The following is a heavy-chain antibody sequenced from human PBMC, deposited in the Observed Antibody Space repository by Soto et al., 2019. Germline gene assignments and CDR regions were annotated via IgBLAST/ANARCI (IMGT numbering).Heavy chain of an antibody. CDR3: ARDNYDYVWGSYPFGY. CDR2: ISSSSSTI. D-gene: IGHD3-16*02. J-gene: IGHJ4*02. CDR1: GFTFSSYS. Sequence: GGSLILSCAASGFTFSSYSMNWVRQAPGKGLEWVSYISSSSSTIYYADSVKGRFTISRDNAKNSLYLQMNSLRDEDTAVYYCARDNYDYVWGSYPFGYWGQGTLVTVSS. V-gene: IGHV3-48*02.